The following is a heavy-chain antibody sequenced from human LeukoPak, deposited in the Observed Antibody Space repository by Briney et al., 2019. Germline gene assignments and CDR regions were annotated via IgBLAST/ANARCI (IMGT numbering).Heavy chain of an antibody. Sequence: SETLSLTCTVSAYSISDGFLWGWIRQPPGKGLEWIASIYHSGTTYYNPSLKSRVTASVDTSKNQFSLRLRSATAADTAVYYCTMFSHVAGATKISWFDPWGQGTLVTVSS. V-gene: IGHV4-38-2*02. J-gene: IGHJ5*02. CDR1: AYSISDGFL. CDR2: IYHSGTT. D-gene: IGHD1-26*01. CDR3: TMFSHVAGATKISWFDP.